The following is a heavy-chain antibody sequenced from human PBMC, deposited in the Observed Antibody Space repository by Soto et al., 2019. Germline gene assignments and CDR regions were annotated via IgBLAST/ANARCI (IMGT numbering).Heavy chain of an antibody. CDR3: ATFTPGIAVAGTGNNAFDI. V-gene: IGHV1-69*13. CDR1: GGTFSSYA. J-gene: IGHJ3*02. D-gene: IGHD6-19*01. CDR2: IIPIFGTA. Sequence: SVKVSCKASGGTFSSYAISWVRQAPGQGLEWMGGIIPIFGTANYAQKFQGRVTITADESTSTAYMELSSLRSEDTAVYYCATFTPGIAVAGTGNNAFDILGQGTMVTVSS.